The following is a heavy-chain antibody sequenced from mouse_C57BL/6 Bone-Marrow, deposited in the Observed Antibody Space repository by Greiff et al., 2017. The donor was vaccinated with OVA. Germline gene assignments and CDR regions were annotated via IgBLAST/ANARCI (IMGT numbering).Heavy chain of an antibody. J-gene: IGHJ4*01. CDR2: IYPGSGNT. D-gene: IGHD1-1*01. V-gene: IGHV1-66*01. Sequence: VQLQQSGPELVKPGASVKISCKASGYSFTSYYIHWVKQRPGQGLEWIGWIYPGSGNTKYNEKFKGKATLTADTSSSTAYMQLSSLTSEDSAVYYGAREDYYGSSYDYAMDYWGQGTSVTVSS. CDR1: GYSFTSYY. CDR3: AREDYYGSSYDYAMDY.